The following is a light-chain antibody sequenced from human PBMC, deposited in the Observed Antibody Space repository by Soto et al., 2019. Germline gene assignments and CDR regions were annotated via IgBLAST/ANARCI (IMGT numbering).Light chain of an antibody. CDR1: QSISGE. CDR3: QQGHNWPLT. Sequence: EIVMTQSPATLSVSPGERATLPCRASQSISGELAWYQQKPGQPPRLLIYGASTRATGVPARFTGSGSGSEFTLTISGLQSEDFAVYYCQQGHNWPLTFGQGTRLE. V-gene: IGKV3-15*01. CDR2: GAS. J-gene: IGKJ2*01.